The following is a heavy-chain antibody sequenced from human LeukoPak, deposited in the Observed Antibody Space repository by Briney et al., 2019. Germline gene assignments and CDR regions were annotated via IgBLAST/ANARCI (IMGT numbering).Heavy chain of an antibody. CDR3: AREASSGWTRIDY. CDR1: GGSISSYY. V-gene: IGHV4-59*01. CDR2: IYYSGST. D-gene: IGHD6-19*01. J-gene: IGHJ4*02. Sequence: PSETLSLTCTVSGGSISSYYWSWIRQPPGKGLEWIGYIYYSGSTNYNPSLKSRVTISVDTSKNQFSLKLSPVTAADTAVYYCAREASSGWTRIDYWGQGTLVTVSS.